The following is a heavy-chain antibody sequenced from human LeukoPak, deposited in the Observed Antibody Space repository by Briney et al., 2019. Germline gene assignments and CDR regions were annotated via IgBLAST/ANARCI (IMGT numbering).Heavy chain of an antibody. J-gene: IGHJ6*02. Sequence: SETLSLTCTVSGGSISSYYWSRIRQPPGKGLEWIGYIYYSGSTNYNPSLKSRVTISVDTSKNQFSLKLSSVTAADTAVYYCASQGYYYYGMDVWGQGTTVTVSS. CDR2: IYYSGST. CDR3: ASQGYYYYGMDV. CDR1: GGSISSYY. V-gene: IGHV4-59*08.